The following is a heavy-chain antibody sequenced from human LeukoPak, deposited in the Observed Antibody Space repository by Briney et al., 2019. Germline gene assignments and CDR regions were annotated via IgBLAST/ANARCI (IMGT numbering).Heavy chain of an antibody. CDR3: AKLLRGTVVPFYDY. J-gene: IGHJ4*02. CDR1: GITFSTSA. CDR2: ISGSGGST. D-gene: IGHD3-10*01. V-gene: IGHV3-23*01. Sequence: TGGSLRLSCAASGITFSTSAMSWVRQAPGKGLEWVSAISGSGGSTYYADSVKGRFTISRDNSKSTLHLQMNSLRVDDTAVYYCAKLLRGTVVPFYDYWGQGTLVTVSS.